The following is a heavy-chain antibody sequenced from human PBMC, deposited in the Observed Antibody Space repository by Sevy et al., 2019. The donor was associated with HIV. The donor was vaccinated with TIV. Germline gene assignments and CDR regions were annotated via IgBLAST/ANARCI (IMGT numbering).Heavy chain of an antibody. CDR2: IRYDGSNK. Sequence: GGSLRLSCAASGFTFSSYGMHWVRQAPGKGLEWVAFIRYDGSNKYYADSVKGRFTISRDNSKNTLYLQMNSLRAEDTAVYYCAKDRGYDFWSGYYYYCYGMDVWGQGTTVTVSS. D-gene: IGHD3-3*01. CDR1: GFTFSSYG. V-gene: IGHV3-30*02. J-gene: IGHJ6*01. CDR3: AKDRGYDFWSGYYYYCYGMDV.